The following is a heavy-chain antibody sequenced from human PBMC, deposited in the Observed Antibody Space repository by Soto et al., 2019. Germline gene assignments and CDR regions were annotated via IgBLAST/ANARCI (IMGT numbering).Heavy chain of an antibody. D-gene: IGHD3-10*01. CDR1: GGSISSGDYY. CDR3: ARVGSGSYYNWFDP. J-gene: IGHJ5*02. Sequence: SETLSLTCTVSGGSISSGDYYWSWIRQHPGKGLEWIGYIYYSGSTYYNPSLKSRVTISVDTSKNQFSLKLSSVTAADTAVYYCARVGSGSYYNWFDPWGQGTLVTVSS. CDR2: IYYSGST. V-gene: IGHV4-31*02.